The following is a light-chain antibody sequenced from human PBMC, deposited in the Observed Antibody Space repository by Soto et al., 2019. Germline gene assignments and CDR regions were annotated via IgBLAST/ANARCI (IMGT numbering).Light chain of an antibody. J-gene: IGLJ2*01. CDR3: SSYAASNNLGV. Sequence: QSALTQPPSASGSPGQSVTISCIGTSSDVGGYNYVSWYQQHPGKAPQLMIYEVSKRPSGVTDRFSGSKSGNTASLTVAGLQAEDEADYSCSSYAASNNLGVFGGGTKVTVL. CDR1: SSDVGGYNY. CDR2: EVS. V-gene: IGLV2-8*01.